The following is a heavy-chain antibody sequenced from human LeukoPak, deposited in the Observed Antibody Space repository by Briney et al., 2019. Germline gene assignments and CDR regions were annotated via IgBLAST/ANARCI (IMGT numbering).Heavy chain of an antibody. Sequence: GGSLRLSCRASGFTFDDYAMHWVRPAPGKGLEWVSGISWNSGSIGYTDSVKGRFTISRDNAKNSLYLQMNSLRAEDTALYYCASSSTTWGFDYWGQGTLVTVSS. D-gene: IGHD2-2*01. V-gene: IGHV3-9*01. CDR1: GFTFDDYA. CDR3: ASSSTTWGFDY. J-gene: IGHJ4*02. CDR2: ISWNSGSI.